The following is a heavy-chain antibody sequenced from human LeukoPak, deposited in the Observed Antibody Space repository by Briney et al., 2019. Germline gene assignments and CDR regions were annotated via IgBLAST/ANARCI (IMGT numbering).Heavy chain of an antibody. CDR2: ISGSGGST. J-gene: IGHJ3*02. D-gene: IGHD4/OR15-4a*01. CDR1: GFTFSSYA. Sequence: PGGSLRLSCAASGFTFSSYAMSWVRQAPGKGLEWVSAISGSGGSTYYADSVKGRFTISRDNSKNTLYLQMNNLRADDTAVYYCATGLKVSFVVLRELIPPRRVAFDIWGEGTMVSVSA. V-gene: IGHV3-23*01. CDR3: ATGLKVSFVVLRELIPPRRVAFDI.